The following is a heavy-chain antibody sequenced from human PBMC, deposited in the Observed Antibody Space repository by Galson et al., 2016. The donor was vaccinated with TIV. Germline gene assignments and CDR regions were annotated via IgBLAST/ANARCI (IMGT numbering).Heavy chain of an antibody. Sequence: SVKVSCKASGNTFSSYGVSWVRQAPGQGLEWMGGIIPSLNSASYAQQFQDRVTITADESTPTVYLEVRSLRSEDTAVYYCARDPICPSPNCFYFHYWGQGFLVTASS. CDR2: IIPSLNSA. CDR3: ARDPICPSPNCFYFHY. V-gene: IGHV1-69*13. J-gene: IGHJ4*02. D-gene: IGHD2-2*01. CDR1: GNTFSSYG.